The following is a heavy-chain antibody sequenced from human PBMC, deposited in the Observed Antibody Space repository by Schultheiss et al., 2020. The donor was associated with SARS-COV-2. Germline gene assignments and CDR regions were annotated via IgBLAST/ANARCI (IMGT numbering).Heavy chain of an antibody. CDR2: ISSSSSYI. D-gene: IGHD5-18*01. Sequence: GGSLRLSCAASGFTFSSYSMNWVRQAPGKGLEWVSSISSSSSYIYYADSVKGRFTISRDNAKNSLYLQMNSLRAEDTAVYYCARGKGIPPYYYYGMDVWGQGTTVTVSS. V-gene: IGHV3-21*01. J-gene: IGHJ6*02. CDR3: ARGKGIPPYYYYGMDV. CDR1: GFTFSSYS.